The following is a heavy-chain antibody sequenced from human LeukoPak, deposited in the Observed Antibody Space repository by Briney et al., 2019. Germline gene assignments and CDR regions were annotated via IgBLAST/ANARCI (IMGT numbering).Heavy chain of an antibody. V-gene: IGHV4-4*07. CDR1: GGSISSYY. Sequence: SETLSLTCTVSGGSISSYYWSWIRQPGGKGLEWIGRIYTSGSTNYNPSLKSRVTISVDTSKNQFSLKLSSVTAADTAVYYCARGEELGPESTASKTDGGSTESYNFDYWGQGTLVTVSS. CDR2: IYTSGST. J-gene: IGHJ4*02. CDR3: ARGEELGPESTASKTDGGSTESYNFDY. D-gene: IGHD1-26*01.